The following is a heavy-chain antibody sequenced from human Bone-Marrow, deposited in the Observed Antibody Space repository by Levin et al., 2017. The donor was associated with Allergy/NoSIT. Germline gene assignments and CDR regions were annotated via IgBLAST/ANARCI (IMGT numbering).Heavy chain of an antibody. Sequence: GGSLRLSCEASGFTFSSQVMHWVRQAPGKGLEWVVVISADGGIKYYADSVKGRFSISRDNSKDTLYLQMNSLRAEDTAVYYCAKGSVAGTSYQEYFQAWGQGTLVIVSS. J-gene: IGHJ1*01. CDR2: ISADGGIK. D-gene: IGHD6-19*01. CDR1: GFTFSSQV. V-gene: IGHV3-30*18. CDR3: AKGSVAGTSYQEYFQA.